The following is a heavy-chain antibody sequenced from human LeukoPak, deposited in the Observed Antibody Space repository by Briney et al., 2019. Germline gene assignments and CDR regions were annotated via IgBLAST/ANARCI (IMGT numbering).Heavy chain of an antibody. CDR1: GGTFSSYA. CDR2: INPIFGTA. J-gene: IGHJ4*02. Sequence: SVKVSCKASGGTFSSYAISWLRQAPGQGLDGMGGINPIFGTANYAQKFQGRVTVTADESTSTAYMELSSLRSDDTAVYYCARFMITFGGVIAYFDYWGQGTLVTVSS. D-gene: IGHD3-16*02. CDR3: ARFMITFGGVIAYFDY. V-gene: IGHV1-69*13.